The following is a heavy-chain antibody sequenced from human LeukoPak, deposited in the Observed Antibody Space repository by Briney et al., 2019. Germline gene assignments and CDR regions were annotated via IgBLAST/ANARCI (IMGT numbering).Heavy chain of an antibody. Sequence: PGGSLRLSCAASGFTFRTYSMNWVRQAPGKGLEWVSSITGSSSYMYYADSVKGRFTISRDNAKNSLYLQMNSLRAEDTAVYYCAGDYYGSGSFYIEDYWGQGTLVTVSS. J-gene: IGHJ4*02. CDR3: AGDYYGSGSFYIEDY. CDR1: GFTFRTYS. CDR2: ITGSSSYM. V-gene: IGHV3-21*01. D-gene: IGHD3-10*01.